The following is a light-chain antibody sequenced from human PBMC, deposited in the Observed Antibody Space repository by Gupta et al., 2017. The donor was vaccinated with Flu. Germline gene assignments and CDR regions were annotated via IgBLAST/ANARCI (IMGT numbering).Light chain of an antibody. Sequence: QAGLTQPPTVSKGLRQTATLTCTGNSNNVGDQGAAWLQQHPVHPPKLLSYRSKYRPSGISERFSASRSGSTASLTISGLQPYDEADYYCSAWDSSLHFWEFGGGTKLTVL. CDR2: RSK. V-gene: IGLV10-54*01. CDR1: SNNVGDQG. J-gene: IGLJ3*02. CDR3: SAWDSSLHFWE.